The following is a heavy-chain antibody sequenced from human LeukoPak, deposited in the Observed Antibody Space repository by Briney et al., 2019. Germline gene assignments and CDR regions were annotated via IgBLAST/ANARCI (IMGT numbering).Heavy chain of an antibody. V-gene: IGHV3-11*03. CDR1: RFTFSNYW. Sequence: PGGSLRLSCAASRFTFSNYWMNWIRQAPGKGLEWVSYISGSSSYTNYADSVKGRFTISRDNAKNSLYLQMNSLRVDDTAVYYCARISGSGSYYGPFDYWGQGTLVTVSS. D-gene: IGHD3-10*01. CDR2: ISGSSSYT. CDR3: ARISGSGSYYGPFDY. J-gene: IGHJ4*02.